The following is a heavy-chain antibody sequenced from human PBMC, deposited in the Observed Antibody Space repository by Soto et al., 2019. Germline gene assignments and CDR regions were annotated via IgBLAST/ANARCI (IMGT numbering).Heavy chain of an antibody. J-gene: IGHJ6*02. CDR3: AREREEQYPDYYYYYGMDV. D-gene: IGHD2-2*01. CDR1: GGSISSGGYY. Sequence: SETLSLTCTVSGGSISSGGYYWSWIRQHPGKGLEWIGYIYYSGSTYYNPSLKSRVTISVDTSKNQFSLKLSSVTAADTAVYYCAREREEQYPDYYYYYGMDVWGQGTTVTVSS. CDR2: IYYSGST. V-gene: IGHV4-31*03.